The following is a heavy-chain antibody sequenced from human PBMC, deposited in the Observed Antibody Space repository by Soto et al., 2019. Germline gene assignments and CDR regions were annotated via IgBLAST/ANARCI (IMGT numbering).Heavy chain of an antibody. CDR2: VNTDESRT. J-gene: IGHJ4*02. CDR3: ARVLNGQWYFDY. D-gene: IGHD6-19*01. Sequence: GGSLRLSCGVSGFTFSSYWMHWVRQAPGKGLVWVSRVNTDESRTSYADSVKGRFTISRDNAKNTLYLQMNSLRAEDTAVYYCARVLNGQWYFDYWGQGTQVTVSS. CDR1: GFTFSSYW. V-gene: IGHV3-74*01.